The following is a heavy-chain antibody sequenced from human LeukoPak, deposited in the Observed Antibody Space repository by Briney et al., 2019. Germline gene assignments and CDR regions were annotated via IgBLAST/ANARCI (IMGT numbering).Heavy chain of an antibody. D-gene: IGHD2-15*01. V-gene: IGHV3-23*01. CDR2: ISNSASYT. J-gene: IGHJ4*02. CDR1: GFTFNTYA. Sequence: PGGSLRLSCAASGFTFNTYAMSWVRQAPGKGLEWVSGISNSASYTYYADSVRGRFTISRVNSKNTLYLQMNSLRGEDTAIYYCAKDYSGVNWGQGTLVTVSS. CDR3: AKDYSGVN.